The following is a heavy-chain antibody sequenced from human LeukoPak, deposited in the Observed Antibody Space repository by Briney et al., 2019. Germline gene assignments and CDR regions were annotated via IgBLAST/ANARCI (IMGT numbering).Heavy chain of an antibody. D-gene: IGHD6-19*01. V-gene: IGHV1-2*02. CDR1: GYTFTGYY. Sequence: ASVKVSCKASGYTFTGYYMHWVRQAPGQGLEWMGWINPNSGGTNYAQKFQGRVTMTRDTSISTAYMELSRLRSDDTAVCYCARDRDGWYTFDYWGQGTLVTVSS. J-gene: IGHJ4*02. CDR2: INPNSGGT. CDR3: ARDRDGWYTFDY.